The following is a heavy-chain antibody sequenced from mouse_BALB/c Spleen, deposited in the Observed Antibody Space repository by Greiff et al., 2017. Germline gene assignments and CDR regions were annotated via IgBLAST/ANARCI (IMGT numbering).Heavy chain of an antibody. CDR2: IDPANGNT. CDR1: GFNIKDTY. J-gene: IGHJ3*01. CDR3: ARRGYVAY. V-gene: IGHV14-3*02. D-gene: IGHD2-2*01. Sequence: VHVKQSGAELVQPGASVKLSCTASGFNIKDTYMHWVKQRPEQGLEWIGRIDPANGNTKYDPKFQGKATITADTSSNTAYLQLSSLTSEDTAVYYCARRGYVAYWGQGTLVTVSA.